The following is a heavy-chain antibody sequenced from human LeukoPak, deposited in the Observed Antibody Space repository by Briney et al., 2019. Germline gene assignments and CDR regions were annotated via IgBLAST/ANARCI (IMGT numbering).Heavy chain of an antibody. Sequence: ASVKVSCKASGYTFTSFGISWVRQAPGQGLEWMGWISVYVGNTIFAQKLQGRVSMTTDTSTTTAYMELRSLRSDDTAVYYCARDSRGRYGMDVWGQGTTVTVSS. CDR1: GYTFTSFG. V-gene: IGHV1-18*01. CDR2: ISVYVGNT. D-gene: IGHD3-16*01. CDR3: ARDSRGRYGMDV. J-gene: IGHJ6*02.